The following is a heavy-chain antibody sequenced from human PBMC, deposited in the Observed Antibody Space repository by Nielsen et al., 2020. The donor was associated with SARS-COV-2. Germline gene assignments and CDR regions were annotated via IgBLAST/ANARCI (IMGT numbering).Heavy chain of an antibody. CDR3: ARDSLTLRDIVTTNY. CDR2: INPSGGST. D-gene: IGHD5-12*01. Sequence: WVRQAPGQGLEWMGIINPSGGSTSYAQKFQGRVTMTTDTSTSTAYMELRSLRSDDTAVYYCARDSLTLRDIVTTNYWGQGTLVTVSS. V-gene: IGHV1-46*01. J-gene: IGHJ4*02.